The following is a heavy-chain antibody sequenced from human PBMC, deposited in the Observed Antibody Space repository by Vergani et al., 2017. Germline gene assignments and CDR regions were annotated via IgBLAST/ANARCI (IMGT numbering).Heavy chain of an antibody. Sequence: VQLVESGGGVVQPGRSLRLSCAASGFTFDDYAMHWVRQAPGKGLEWVSGISWNSGSIGYADSVKGRFTISRDNAKNSLYLQMNSLRAEDTALYYCANDDGYDSRWGQGTMVTVSS. CDR1: GFTFDDYA. D-gene: IGHD5-12*01. J-gene: IGHJ3*01. V-gene: IGHV3-9*01. CDR3: ANDDGYDSR. CDR2: ISWNSGSI.